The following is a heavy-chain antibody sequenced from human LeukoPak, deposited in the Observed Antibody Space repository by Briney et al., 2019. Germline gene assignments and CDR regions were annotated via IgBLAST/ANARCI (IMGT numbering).Heavy chain of an antibody. V-gene: IGHV4-39*01. CDR2: IYYDGKT. CDR3: GRRQHFVGPH. J-gene: IGHJ4*02. Sequence: SQSLSLTCSVAGDSMSSSNSYWAWHRQPPGKGWEWIGSIYYDGKTYYSPSLRSRVTVSADTSKSQFSLKLSSVTAADTAVYYCGRRQHFVGPHWGEGTLVSVST. D-gene: IGHD3-16*02. CDR1: GDSMSSSNSY.